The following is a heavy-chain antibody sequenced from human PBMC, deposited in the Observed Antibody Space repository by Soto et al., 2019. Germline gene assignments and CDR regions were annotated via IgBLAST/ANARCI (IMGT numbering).Heavy chain of an antibody. V-gene: IGHV3-30*18. CDR1: GFTFSSYG. J-gene: IGHJ4*02. D-gene: IGHD3-10*01. CDR2: ISYDGSNK. CDR3: AKDRGSVRGVIMKGYFDY. Sequence: QVQLVESGGGVVQPGRSLRLSCAASGFTFSSYGMHWVRQAPGKGLEWVAVISYDGSNKYYADSVKGRFTISRDNSKKTLYLQMNSRRAEDTAVYYCAKDRGSVRGVIMKGYFDYWGQGTLVTVSS.